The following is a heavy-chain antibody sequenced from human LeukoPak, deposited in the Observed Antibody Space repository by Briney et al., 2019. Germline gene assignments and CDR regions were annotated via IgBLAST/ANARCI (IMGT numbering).Heavy chain of an antibody. J-gene: IGHJ4*02. Sequence: SETLSLTCAVSGGSISSSNYFWGWIRQPPEKGLEWIGSFSYHGNTYYNPSLKSRVTISVDTSKNQFSLKLNSVTATDTAVYYCARHYGPWGQGTLVTVSS. CDR2: FSYHGNT. CDR1: GGSISSSNYF. V-gene: IGHV4-39*01. D-gene: IGHD3-10*01. CDR3: ARHYGP.